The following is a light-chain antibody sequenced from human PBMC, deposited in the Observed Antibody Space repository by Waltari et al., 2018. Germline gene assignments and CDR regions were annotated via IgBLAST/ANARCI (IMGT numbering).Light chain of an antibody. Sequence: EIVLTQSPGTLSLSPGERATLSCRASQSVGRYLAWYQQKPGQAPRLLIYDASTRATGIPDRFSGSGSGTDFSLTISRLESEDFAVYDGQKYVNLPATFGQGTKVEIK. J-gene: IGKJ1*01. CDR1: QSVGRY. CDR3: QKYVNLPAT. CDR2: DAS. V-gene: IGKV3-20*01.